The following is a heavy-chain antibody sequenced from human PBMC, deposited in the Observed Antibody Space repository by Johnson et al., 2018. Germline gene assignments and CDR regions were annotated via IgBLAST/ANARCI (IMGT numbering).Heavy chain of an antibody. D-gene: IGHD3-3*01. CDR2: ITSRGTI. V-gene: IGHV3-48*01. CDR3: AKDALNPSDFWSGTEYFQH. CDR1: GFPFSFYS. J-gene: IGHJ1*01. Sequence: VQLVESGGGLVQPGGSLGLSCTVSGFPFSFYSMNWVRQAPGTGLAWVSYITSRGTIYYADSVKGRFTGSRANANNSLYLKMNSLRAEDTAVYYCAKDALNPSDFWSGTEYFQHWGQGTLVTVSS.